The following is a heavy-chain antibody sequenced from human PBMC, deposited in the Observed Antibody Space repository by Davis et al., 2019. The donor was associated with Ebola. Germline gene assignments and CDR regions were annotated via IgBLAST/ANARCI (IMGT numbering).Heavy chain of an antibody. D-gene: IGHD1-14*01. CDR3: ARDQPGTDPDETTPHYLYFYGMDV. CDR1: GDSISRYF. Sequence: PSETLSLTCTVSGDSISRYFWSWVRQPAGKGLEWIGHIYLSRSTNYNPSLRSRVTMSVDKSKNQFSLKLTSVTAADTAVYYCARDQPGTDPDETTPHYLYFYGMDVWGQGTTVTVSS. J-gene: IGHJ6*02. CDR2: IYLSRST. V-gene: IGHV4-4*07.